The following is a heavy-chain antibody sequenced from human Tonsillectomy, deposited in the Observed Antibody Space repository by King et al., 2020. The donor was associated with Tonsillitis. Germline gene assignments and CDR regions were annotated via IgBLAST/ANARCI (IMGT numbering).Heavy chain of an antibody. CDR3: ARGGPDYYDSSGYYYYYFDY. J-gene: IGHJ4*02. D-gene: IGHD3-22*01. V-gene: IGHV3-74*01. CDR1: GFTFSSYW. Sequence: VQLVESGGGLVQPGGSLRLSCAASGFTFSSYWMHWVRQAPGKGLVWVSRINSDGSSTTYADSVKGRFTISRDNAKNTLYLQMNSLRAEDTAVYYCARGGPDYYDSSGYYYYYFDYWGQGTLVTVSS. CDR2: INSDGSST.